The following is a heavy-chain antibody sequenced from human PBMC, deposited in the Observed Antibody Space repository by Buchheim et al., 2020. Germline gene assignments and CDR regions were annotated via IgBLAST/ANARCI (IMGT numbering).Heavy chain of an antibody. D-gene: IGHD3-10*01. Sequence: QVQLQQWGAGLLKPSETLSLTCAVYGGSFSGYYWSWIRQPPGKGLEWIGEINHSGSTNYNPSLKSRVTISVDTSKNQFSRKLSSVTAADTAVYYCARGGKKYYYGSGSYMDYWGQGTL. CDR1: GGSFSGYY. CDR3: ARGGKKYYYGSGSYMDY. CDR2: INHSGST. V-gene: IGHV4-34*01. J-gene: IGHJ4*02.